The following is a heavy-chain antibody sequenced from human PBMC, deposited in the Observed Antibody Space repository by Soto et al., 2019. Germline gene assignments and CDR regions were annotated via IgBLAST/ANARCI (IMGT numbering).Heavy chain of an antibody. CDR1: GRSISSGGYY. V-gene: IGHV4-31*03. CDR2: IYYSGST. Sequence: SDTLSLTCTVSGRSISSGGYYWRWIRQHPGKGLKWIGYIYYSGSTYYNQSLKSRVTISVDTSMNQFSLKLISVTAADTALYYCATRHPYSGQVDYWGGGTLVTVCS. D-gene: IGHD5-12*01. J-gene: IGHJ4*02. CDR3: ATRHPYSGQVDY.